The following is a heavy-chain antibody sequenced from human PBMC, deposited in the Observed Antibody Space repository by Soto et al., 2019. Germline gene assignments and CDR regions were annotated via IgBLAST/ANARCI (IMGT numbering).Heavy chain of an antibody. D-gene: IGHD1-1*01. CDR2: IYWDDDK. Sequence: QITLNESGPTRVKPTQTLTLTCTFSGFSLSTSGVGVGWIRQSPGKALEWLAFIYWDDDKRYSPSLRRRLPITKEPSRNQVVLTMTHMDPVDTASYFCAHSAGLQGNWDGGYFDYWGLGTLVTVSS. CDR1: GFSLSTSGVG. CDR3: AHSAGLQGNWDGGYFDY. J-gene: IGHJ4*02. V-gene: IGHV2-5*02.